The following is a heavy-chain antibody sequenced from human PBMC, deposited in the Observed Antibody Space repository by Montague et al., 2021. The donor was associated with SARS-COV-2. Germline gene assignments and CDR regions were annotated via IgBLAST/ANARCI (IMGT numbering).Heavy chain of an antibody. D-gene: IGHD2-2*02. CDR3: ARAYCSSASCYRADY. Sequence: LRLSCAASGFTFSNYAMSWVRQAPVKGLEWVSVIIGSGPRTNYADSVRGRFIISRDSSQSTLYLQMNSLRAEDTAVYYCARAYCSSASCYRADYWGQGTLVTVSS. J-gene: IGHJ4*02. CDR1: GFTFSNYA. V-gene: IGHV3-23*01. CDR2: IIGSGPRT.